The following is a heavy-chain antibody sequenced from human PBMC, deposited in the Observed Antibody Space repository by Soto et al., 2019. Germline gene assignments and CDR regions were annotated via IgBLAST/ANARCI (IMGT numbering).Heavy chain of an antibody. CDR3: ARSEDFWSGYDY. V-gene: IGHV4-59*01. D-gene: IGHD3-3*01. CDR1: GGTISRYY. CDR2: IYYSGST. J-gene: IGHJ4*02. Sequence: QVQLQESGPGLVKASETRSLTCTVAGGTISRYYWSWIRQPPGKGLEWIGYIYYSGSTNYNPSLKSRVTISVDTSKNQFSLKLSSVTAADTAVYYCARSEDFWSGYDYWGQGTLVTVSS.